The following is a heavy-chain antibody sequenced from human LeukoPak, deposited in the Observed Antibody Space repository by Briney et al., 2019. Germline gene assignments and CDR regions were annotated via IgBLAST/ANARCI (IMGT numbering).Heavy chain of an antibody. J-gene: IGHJ6*03. CDR3: ARDKLVGATTSYYYMDV. D-gene: IGHD1-26*01. CDR2: IYTSGST. CDR1: GGSISSYY. V-gene: IGHV4-4*07. Sequence: SETLSLTCTVSGGSISSYYWSWIRQPAGKGLEWIGRIYTSGSTNYNPSLKSQVTMSVDTSKNQFSLKLSSVTAADTAVYYCARDKLVGATTSYYYMDVWGKGTTVTVSS.